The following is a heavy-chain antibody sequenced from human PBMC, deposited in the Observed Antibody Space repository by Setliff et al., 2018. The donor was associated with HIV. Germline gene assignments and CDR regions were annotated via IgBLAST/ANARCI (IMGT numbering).Heavy chain of an antibody. V-gene: IGHV1-18*01. CDR3: ARAVGGPNYFDYSGYQDF. CDR1: GYPFDSYG. D-gene: IGHD3-22*01. CDR2: ISAYIGDT. J-gene: IGHJ4*02. Sequence: RASVKVSCKTSGYPFDSYGISWVRQAPGQGLEWMGWISAYIGDTKYAQRFQGRVTMTTDPSTPTAYMELRSLKSEDTAVYYCARAVGGPNYFDYSGYQDFWGQGTRVTVSS.